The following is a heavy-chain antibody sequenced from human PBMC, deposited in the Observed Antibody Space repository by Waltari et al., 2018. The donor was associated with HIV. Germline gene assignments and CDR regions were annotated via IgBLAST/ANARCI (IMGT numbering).Heavy chain of an antibody. CDR3: AKDVSTRYDFLSGRNAEYFGMDV. V-gene: IGHV3-30*02. CDR1: DSSFGGYG. Sequence: MQLMETGGGVVQPGESLRLSCVASDSSFGGYGVHRVRQAPGKGLEWVAFIRHDGMNKYYEDSVRGRFTISRDNSRSTVVLRIDTLSPDDTVIYYGAKDVSTRYDFLSGRNAEYFGMDVWGRGTKVFVSS. D-gene: IGHD3-3*01. J-gene: IGHJ6*02. CDR2: IRHDGMNK.